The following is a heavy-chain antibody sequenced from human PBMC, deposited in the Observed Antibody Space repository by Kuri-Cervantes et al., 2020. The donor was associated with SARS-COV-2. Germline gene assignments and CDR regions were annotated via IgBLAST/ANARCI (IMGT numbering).Heavy chain of an antibody. V-gene: IGHV3-30*02. J-gene: IGHJ4*02. CDR2: IRYDGSNK. Sequence: GSLELSCAAPGFTFSSYGMHWVRQAPGKGLGRVAFIRYDGSNKHYADSVKGRFTISRDNSKNTLYLQMNSLRAEDTAVYYCAKVGAGYCSGGSCDSVVVVWGQGTLVTVSS. D-gene: IGHD2-15*01. CDR3: AKVGAGYCSGGSCDSVVVV. CDR1: GFTFSSYG.